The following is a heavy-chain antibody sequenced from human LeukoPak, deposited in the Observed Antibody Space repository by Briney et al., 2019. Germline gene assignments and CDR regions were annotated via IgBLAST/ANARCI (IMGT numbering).Heavy chain of an antibody. CDR1: GYIFTDYY. CDR2: INPLSGGT. J-gene: IGHJ4*02. D-gene: IGHD5-18*01. Sequence: ASVKVSCKASGYIFTDYYINWVRQAPGQGLQRMGWINPLSGGTNYAQKFRGRVTMTRDTSIATIYMYLSSLMSDDTAVYYCARGHDNTGYNYFDYWGQGTLVTVSS. CDR3: ARGHDNTGYNYFDY. V-gene: IGHV1-2*02.